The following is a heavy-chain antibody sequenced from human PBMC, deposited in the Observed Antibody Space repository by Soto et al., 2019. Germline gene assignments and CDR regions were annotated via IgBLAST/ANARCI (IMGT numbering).Heavy chain of an antibody. Sequence: PGGSLRLSCAASGFTFSSYAMSWVRQAPGKGLEWVSAISGSGGSTYYADSVKGRFTISRDNSKNTLYLQMNSLRAEDTAVYYCAKPLYYDILTGYSKYYFDYWGQGTLVTVSS. D-gene: IGHD3-9*01. CDR3: AKPLYYDILTGYSKYYFDY. J-gene: IGHJ4*02. CDR1: GFTFSSYA. CDR2: ISGSGGST. V-gene: IGHV3-23*01.